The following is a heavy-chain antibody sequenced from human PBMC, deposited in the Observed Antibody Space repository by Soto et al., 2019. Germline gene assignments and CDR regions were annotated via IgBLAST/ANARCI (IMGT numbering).Heavy chain of an antibody. CDR2: IYPGDSDT. V-gene: IGHV5-51*01. J-gene: IGHJ4*02. Sequence: GESLKISCRASGYSFTNYWIGWVRQMPGKGLEWMGIIYPGDSDTRYSPSFQGQVTISADKSISTAYLQWSSLKASDTAMYYCARLVNIFDFDYWGQGTLVTVSS. CDR1: GYSFTNYW. D-gene: IGHD2-21*01. CDR3: ARLVNIFDFDY.